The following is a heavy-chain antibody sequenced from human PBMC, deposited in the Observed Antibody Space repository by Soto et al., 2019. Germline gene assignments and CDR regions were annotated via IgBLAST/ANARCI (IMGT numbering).Heavy chain of an antibody. CDR2: INSDGNT. CDR3: ARARRLENWFDP. J-gene: IGHJ5*02. Sequence: VQLQESGPRLVKPSETMSLTCTVSGGSLFGDYCTWIRQPAGGGLEWIGRINSDGNTNYSPSLKSRVTMAVDPARKHFSRELTSVTAADQAAYFCARARRLENWFDPWGPGIQVAVSS. CDR1: GGSLFGDY. D-gene: IGHD5-12*01. V-gene: IGHV4-4*07.